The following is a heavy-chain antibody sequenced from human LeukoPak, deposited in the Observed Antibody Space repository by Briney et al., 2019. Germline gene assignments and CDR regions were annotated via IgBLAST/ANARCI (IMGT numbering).Heavy chain of an antibody. Sequence: PSETLSLTCTVSGCSISSYYWSWIRQPPAKGLEWLRYIYYSGSTNYNPSLKSRVTMSVDTSKNQFSLKLSSVTAADTAVYYCARVKNYYDSSGYPYYFDYWGQGTLVTVSS. CDR1: GCSISSYY. V-gene: IGHV4-59*01. D-gene: IGHD3-22*01. CDR3: ARVKNYYDSSGYPYYFDY. CDR2: IYYSGST. J-gene: IGHJ4*02.